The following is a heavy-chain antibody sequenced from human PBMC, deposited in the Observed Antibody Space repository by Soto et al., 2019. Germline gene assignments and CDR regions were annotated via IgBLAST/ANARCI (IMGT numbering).Heavy chain of an antibody. D-gene: IGHD6-13*01. CDR1: GFIFSSYV. CDR3: ARGIGGGSAWYDHFDP. Sequence: QVQLVESGGGVVQPGGSLRLSCEASGFIFSSYVMHWVRQAPGKGLEWVAVISYDGTKKYYTDSVRGRLTSSRDNFGKTVSLQLTSLRAEDTAVYSCARGIGGGSAWYDHFDPWGQGTLVTVSS. V-gene: IGHV3-30-3*01. CDR2: ISYDGTKK. J-gene: IGHJ5*02.